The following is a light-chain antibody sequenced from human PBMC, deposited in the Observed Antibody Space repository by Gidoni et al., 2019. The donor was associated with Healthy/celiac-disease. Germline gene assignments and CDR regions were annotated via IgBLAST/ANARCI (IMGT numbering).Light chain of an antibody. J-gene: IGKJ1*01. CDR2: AAS. CDR3: QQYYSYPRT. V-gene: IGKV1-8*01. CDR1: QGISSY. Sequence: AIRMPQSPPAFSAPKGARVTITSRASQGISSYLAWCQQKPGKAPKLLIYAASTLQSGVPSRFSGSGSGTDFTLTISFLQSDDVATYYCQQYYSYPRTFGQGTKVEIK.